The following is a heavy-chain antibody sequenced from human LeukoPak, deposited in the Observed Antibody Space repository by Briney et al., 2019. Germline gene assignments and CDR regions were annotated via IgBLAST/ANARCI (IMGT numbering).Heavy chain of an antibody. CDR3: VNTYYYDSSGYYGRGFIDY. J-gene: IGHJ4*02. CDR2: ISYDGSNQ. V-gene: IGHV3-30*04. Sequence: PGRSLRLSCAASGFTFSSYAMHWVRQAPGKGLEWVAVISYDGSNQHYADSVRGRFTISRDNSKNTLYLHINSLKTEDMAMYYCVNTYYYDSSGYYGRGFIDYWGQGTLVTVSS. CDR1: GFTFSSYA. D-gene: IGHD3-22*01.